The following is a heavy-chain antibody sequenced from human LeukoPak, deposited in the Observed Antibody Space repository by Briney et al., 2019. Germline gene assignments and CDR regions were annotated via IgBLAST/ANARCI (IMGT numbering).Heavy chain of an antibody. V-gene: IGHV5-51*01. J-gene: IGHJ4*02. D-gene: IGHD4-17*01. CDR1: GYSFTSYW. Sequence: GESLKISCKGSGYSFTSYWIGWVRQMPGKGLEWMGIIYPGDSDTRCSPSFQGQVTISADKSISTAYLRWSSLKASDTAMYYCARHKYGDYAPGDYWGQGTLVTVSS. CDR2: IYPGDSDT. CDR3: ARHKYGDYAPGDY.